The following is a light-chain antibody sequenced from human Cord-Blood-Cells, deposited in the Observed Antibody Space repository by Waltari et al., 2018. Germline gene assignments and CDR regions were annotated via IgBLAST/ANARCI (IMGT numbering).Light chain of an antibody. J-gene: IGLJ2*01. CDR3: SSYTSSSTVV. V-gene: IGLV2-14*01. CDR1: SSDVGGYNY. Sequence: QSALTQPASVSGSPGQSITISCTGTSSDVGGYNYVSWYQQHPGKAPKRMIYDVSNRPSGVSNRFSGSKSGNTASLTIYGLQAEDEADYYCSSYTSSSTVVFGGGTKLTVL. CDR2: DVS.